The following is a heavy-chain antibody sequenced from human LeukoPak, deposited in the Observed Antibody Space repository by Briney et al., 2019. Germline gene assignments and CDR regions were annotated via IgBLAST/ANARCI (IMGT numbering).Heavy chain of an antibody. V-gene: IGHV1-18*01. CDR2: ISAYNGNT. D-gene: IGHD3-10*01. CDR1: GYTFTSYG. Sequence: ASVTVSCKASGYTFTSYGISWVRQAPGQGLEWMGWISAYNGNTNYAQKLQGRVTMTRDTSTSTVYMELSSLRSEDTAVYYCARGGRITMVRGVPTYYYYGMDVWGQGTTVTVSS. J-gene: IGHJ6*02. CDR3: ARGGRITMVRGVPTYYYYGMDV.